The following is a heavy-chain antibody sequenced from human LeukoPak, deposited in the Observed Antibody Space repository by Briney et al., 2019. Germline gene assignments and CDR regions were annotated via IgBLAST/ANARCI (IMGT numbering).Heavy chain of an antibody. CDR3: ARGLRFGGPNWFDP. CDR1: GGSFSGYY. Sequence: SETLSLTCAVYGGSFSGYYWNWIRQPPGKGLEWIGEINHSGSTNYNPSLKSRVTISVDTSKNQFSLKLSSVTAADTAVYYCARGLRFGGPNWFDPWGQGTLVTVSS. D-gene: IGHD3-10*01. V-gene: IGHV4-34*01. CDR2: INHSGST. J-gene: IGHJ5*02.